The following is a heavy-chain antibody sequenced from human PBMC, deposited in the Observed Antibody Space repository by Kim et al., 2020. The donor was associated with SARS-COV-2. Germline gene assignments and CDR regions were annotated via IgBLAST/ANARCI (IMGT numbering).Heavy chain of an antibody. D-gene: IGHD6-19*01. CDR1: GGSISSYY. Sequence: SETLSLTCTVSGGSISSYYWSWIRQPPGKGLEWIGYIYYSGSTNYNPSLKSRVTISVDTSKNQFSLKLSSVTAADTAVYYCARSYSSGWFYYFDYWGQGTLVTVSS. CDR3: ARSYSSGWFYYFDY. CDR2: IYYSGST. V-gene: IGHV4-59*01. J-gene: IGHJ4*02.